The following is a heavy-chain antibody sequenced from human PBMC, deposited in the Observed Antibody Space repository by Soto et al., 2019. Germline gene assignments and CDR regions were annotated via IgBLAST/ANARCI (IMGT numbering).Heavy chain of an antibody. CDR2: INHSGST. CDR3: ARTSKEWLLLDYHYFMDV. J-gene: IGHJ6*03. Sequence: SETLSLTCAVYGGSFSGYYWSWIRQPPGKGLEWIGEINHSGSTNYNPSLKSRVTISVDTSKNQFSLKLSSVTAADTAVYYCARTSKEWLLLDYHYFMDVCGKGTTVTVSS. V-gene: IGHV4-34*01. CDR1: GGSFSGYY. D-gene: IGHD3-3*01.